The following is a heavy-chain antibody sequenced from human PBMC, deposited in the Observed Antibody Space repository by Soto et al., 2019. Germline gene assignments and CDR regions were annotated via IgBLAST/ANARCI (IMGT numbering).Heavy chain of an antibody. CDR2: ISSNGGST. Sequence: PGGSLRLSCSASGFTFSSYAMHWVRQAPGRGLEYVSVISSNGGSTYYADSVVGRFTISRDNSKNTLYLQMSSLRAEDTALFYCVKSSRRDITASRGMDVWGQGTTVTVSS. J-gene: IGHJ6*02. D-gene: IGHD3-3*01. V-gene: IGHV3-64D*06. CDR1: GFTFSSYA. CDR3: VKSSRRDITASRGMDV.